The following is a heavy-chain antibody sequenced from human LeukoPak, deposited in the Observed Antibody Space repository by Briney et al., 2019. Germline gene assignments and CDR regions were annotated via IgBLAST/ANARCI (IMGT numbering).Heavy chain of an antibody. D-gene: IGHD6-19*01. J-gene: IGHJ3*02. CDR2: MNPNSGNT. V-gene: IGHV1-8*03. Sequence: ASVKVSCKASGYTFTGYDINWVRQATGQGLEWMGWMNPNSGNTGYAQKFQGRVTITRNTSISTAYMELSSLRSEDTAVYYCARGAVAGDAFDIWGQGTMVTVSS. CDR1: GYTFTGYD. CDR3: ARGAVAGDAFDI.